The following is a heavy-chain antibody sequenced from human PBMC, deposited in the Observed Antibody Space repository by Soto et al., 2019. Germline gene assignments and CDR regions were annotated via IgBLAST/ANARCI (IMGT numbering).Heavy chain of an antibody. CDR1: GFTFSSYG. J-gene: IGHJ3*02. V-gene: IGHV3-30*18. Sequence: QVQLVESGGGVVQPGRSLRLSCAASGFTFSSYGMHWVRQAPGKGLEWVAVISYDGSNKYYADSVKGRSTISRDNSKNTLYLQMNSLSAEDTAVYYCAKPYSRSSDAFDIWGQGTMVTVSS. CDR3: AKPYSRSSDAFDI. CDR2: ISYDGSNK. D-gene: IGHD6-13*01.